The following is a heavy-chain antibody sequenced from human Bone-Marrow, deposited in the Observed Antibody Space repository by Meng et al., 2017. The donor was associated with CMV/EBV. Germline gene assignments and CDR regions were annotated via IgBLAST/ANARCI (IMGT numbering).Heavy chain of an antibody. CDR2: ISFDGNTK. V-gene: IGHV3-30*04. D-gene: IGHD4-17*01. CDR3: ARPYGDYEDYFDY. CDR1: RFTFSLYA. J-gene: IGHJ4*02. Sequence: LSLTCAASRFTFSLYAMHWVRQAPGKGLEWVSVISFDGNTKYYADSVQGRFTISRDNAKNSLYLQMNSLRAEDTAVYYCARPYGDYEDYFDYWGQGTLVTVSS.